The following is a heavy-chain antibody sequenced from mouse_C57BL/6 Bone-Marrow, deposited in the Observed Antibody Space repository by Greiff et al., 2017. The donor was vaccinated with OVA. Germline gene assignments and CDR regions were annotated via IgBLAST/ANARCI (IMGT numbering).Heavy chain of an antibody. CDR1: GFTFSDYY. J-gene: IGHJ3*01. V-gene: IGHV5-12*01. Sequence: EVQRVESGGGLVQPGGSLKLSCAASGFTFSDYYMYWVRQTPEKRLEWVAYISNGGGSTYYPDTVKGRFTISRDNAKNTLYLQMSRLKSEDTAMYYCARLGAFAYWGQGTLVTVSA. CDR2: ISNGGGST. D-gene: IGHD3-1*01. CDR3: ARLGAFAY.